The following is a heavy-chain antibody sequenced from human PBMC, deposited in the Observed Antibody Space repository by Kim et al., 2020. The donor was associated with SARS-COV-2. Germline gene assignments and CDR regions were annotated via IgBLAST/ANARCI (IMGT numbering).Heavy chain of an antibody. CDR1: GFTFGDYA. CDR2: ISWNSGSR. J-gene: IGHJ4*02. D-gene: IGHD3-9*01. CDR3: AKSPDILTGYPDY. V-gene: IGHV3-9*01. Sequence: GGSLRLSCAASGFTFGDYAMHWVRQAPGKGLEWVSGISWNSGSRGYADSVKGRFTISRDNAKNSLYLQMNSLRAEDTALYYCAKSPDILTGYPDYWGQGSLVTVSS.